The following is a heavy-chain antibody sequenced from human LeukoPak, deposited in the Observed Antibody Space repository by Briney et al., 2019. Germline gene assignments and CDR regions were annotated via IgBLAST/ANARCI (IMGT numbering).Heavy chain of an antibody. D-gene: IGHD3-10*01. CDR3: ARAVGPTMVRGAYNWFDP. V-gene: IGHV1-2*02. CDR2: INPNSGDT. Sequence: ASVKVSCKASGYTFTGYYMHWVRQAPGQGLEWMGWINPNSGDTNYAQKFQGRVTMTRDTSISTAYMELSRLRSDDTAVYYCARAVGPTMVRGAYNWFDPWGQGTLVTVSS. CDR1: GYTFTGYY. J-gene: IGHJ5*02.